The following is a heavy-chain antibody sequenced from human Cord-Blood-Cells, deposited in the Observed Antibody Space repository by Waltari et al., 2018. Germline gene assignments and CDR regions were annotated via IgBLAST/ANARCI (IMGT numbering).Heavy chain of an antibody. CDR2: IYYSGST. J-gene: IGHJ2*01. CDR1: GGSISSYY. CDR3: ARVDPWGYYGSGSYYMGLNEWYFDL. V-gene: IGHV4-59*01. D-gene: IGHD3-10*01. Sequence: QVQLQESGPGLVKPSETLSLTCTVSGGSISSYYWSWIRQPPGKGLEWIGYIYYSGSTNYNPSLKSRVTISVDTSKNQFSLKLSSVTAADTAVYYCARVDPWGYYGSGSYYMGLNEWYFDLWGRGTLVTVSS.